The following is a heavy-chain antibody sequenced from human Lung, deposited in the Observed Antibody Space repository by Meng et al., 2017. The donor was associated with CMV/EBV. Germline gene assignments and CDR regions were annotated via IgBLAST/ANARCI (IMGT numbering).Heavy chain of an antibody. CDR3: AKSSDNGWSS. V-gene: IGHV1-2*06. CDR2: VNPISDDT. CDR1: GYSFSGFY. Sequence: LQLVQSGAEVKRPGASGKISCQASGYSFSGFYLNWARQAPGHGLGWLGRVNPISDDTHLAQKFEGRITVTRGATINTAFMELTRLRTDDTAVYYCAKSSDNGWSSWGPGTLVTVSS. J-gene: IGHJ4*01. D-gene: IGHD6-19*01.